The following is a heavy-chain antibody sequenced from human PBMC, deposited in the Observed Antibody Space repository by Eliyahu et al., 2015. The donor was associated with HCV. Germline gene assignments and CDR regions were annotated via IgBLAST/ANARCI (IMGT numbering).Heavy chain of an antibody. CDR1: GFTFKXYG. CDR3: AKDDSSGWHSGLPHY. D-gene: IGHD6-19*01. CDR2: ISYDGRNQ. V-gene: IGHV3-30*18. J-gene: IGHJ4*02. Sequence: QVQLVESGGGVIQPGRSLXLSCXASGFTFKXYGXHWXRQAPGKGSEWVSVISYDGRNQFYADSVKGRLTISRDNSKKILYLEMKNLRPEDTAVYYCAKDDSSGWHSGLPHYWGQGTLVIVSS.